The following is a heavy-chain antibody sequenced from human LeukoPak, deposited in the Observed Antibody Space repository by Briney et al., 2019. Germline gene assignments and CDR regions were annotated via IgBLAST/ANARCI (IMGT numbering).Heavy chain of an antibody. CDR3: AKGYYYGSGSFRWFDP. CDR1: GFTFSSYA. V-gene: IGHV3-23*01. J-gene: IGHJ5*02. Sequence: GGSLRLSCADSGFTFSSYAMSWVRHAPGKGLEWVSAISAGGGTTYYVDSVKGRFTISRDKSKNTLYLQMNSLRAEDTAVYYCAKGYYYGSGSFRWFDPWGQGTLVTVSS. CDR2: ISAGGGTT. D-gene: IGHD3-10*01.